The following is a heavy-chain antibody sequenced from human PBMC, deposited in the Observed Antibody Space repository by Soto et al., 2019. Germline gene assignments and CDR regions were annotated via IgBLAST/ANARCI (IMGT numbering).Heavy chain of an antibody. J-gene: IGHJ4*02. CDR3: AKGSTCTIVSRPLGPSDS. V-gene: IGHV3-23*01. D-gene: IGHD2-15*01. CDR2: MSGSGATT. CDR1: GFTFNTYA. Sequence: GGSLRLSCAASGFTFNTYAMSWVRQSPGKGLEWVSAMSGSGATTHHADSVKGRFTISRDNAKNTLYLQMNSLRAEDTAVYFCAKGSTCTIVSRPLGPSDSWGQRTLVTVSS.